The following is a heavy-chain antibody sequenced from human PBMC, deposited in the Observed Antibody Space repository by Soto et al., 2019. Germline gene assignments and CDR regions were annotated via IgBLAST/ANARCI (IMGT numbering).Heavy chain of an antibody. J-gene: IGHJ4*02. V-gene: IGHV3-23*01. CDR2: ITSSGDYT. D-gene: IGHD6-13*01. Sequence: SGFTFSSYTMSWLRQAPGKRLEWVSAITSSGDYTYFSDSVKGRFTISRDNSKNMLYLHMNNVRAEDTAVYFCAREVIADYFDYWGQGTLVTVSS. CDR1: GFTFSSYT. CDR3: AREVIADYFDY.